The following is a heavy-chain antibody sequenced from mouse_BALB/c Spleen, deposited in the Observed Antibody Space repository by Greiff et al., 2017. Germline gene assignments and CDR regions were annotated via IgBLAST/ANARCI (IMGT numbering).Heavy chain of an antibody. CDR3: ARDPKYYGSSYDAY. CDR2: IYPGDGDT. V-gene: IGHV1-82*01. Sequence: QVQLQQSGPELVKPGASVKISCKASGYAFSSSWMNWVKQRPGQGLEWIGRIYPGDGDTNYNGKFKGKATLTADKSSSTAYMQLSSLTSVDAAVYFCARDPKYYGSSYDAYWGQGTLVTVSS. D-gene: IGHD1-1*01. J-gene: IGHJ3*01. CDR1: GYAFSSSW.